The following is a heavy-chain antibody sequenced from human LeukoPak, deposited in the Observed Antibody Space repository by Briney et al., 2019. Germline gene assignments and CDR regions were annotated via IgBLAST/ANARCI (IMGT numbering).Heavy chain of an antibody. Sequence: GGSLRLSCAASGFTFSGYAMHWVRQAPGRGLEWVAVISYDGSNKYYADSVKGRFTISRDNSKNTLYLQMNSLRAEDTAVYYCARIFDSSGFDYWGQGTLVTVSS. V-gene: IGHV3-30-3*01. J-gene: IGHJ4*02. CDR3: ARIFDSSGFDY. CDR2: ISYDGSNK. D-gene: IGHD3-22*01. CDR1: GFTFSGYA.